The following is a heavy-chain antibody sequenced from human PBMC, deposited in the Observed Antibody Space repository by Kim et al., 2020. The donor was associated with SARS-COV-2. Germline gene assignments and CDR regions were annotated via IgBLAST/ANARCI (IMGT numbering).Heavy chain of an antibody. J-gene: IGHJ4*02. D-gene: IGHD3-16*02. V-gene: IGHV4-31*02. Sequence: LKSRVTLSVDTSKNQFSLKLSSVNAADTAVYYCARATMITFGGVIDHFDYWGQGTLVTVSS. CDR3: ARATMITFGGVIDHFDY.